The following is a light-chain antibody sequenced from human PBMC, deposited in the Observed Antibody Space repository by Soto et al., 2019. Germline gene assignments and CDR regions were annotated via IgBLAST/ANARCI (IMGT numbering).Light chain of an antibody. CDR3: SSYAGSSNV. V-gene: IGLV2-8*01. CDR1: SSDVGGYNY. J-gene: IGLJ1*01. CDR2: EVN. Sequence: QSVLTQPPSASGSPGQSVAISCTGTSSDVGGYNYVAWYQQHPGKAPKLMIYEVNKRPAGVPDRFSGSKSSNTSSLTVSDLQTEDEADYYCSSYAGSSNVFGTGTKVTVL.